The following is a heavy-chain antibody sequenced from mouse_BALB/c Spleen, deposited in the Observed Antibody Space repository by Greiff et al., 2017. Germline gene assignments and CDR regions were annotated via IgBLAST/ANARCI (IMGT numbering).Heavy chain of an antibody. CDR1: GYTFTSYV. J-gene: IGHJ3*01. CDR2: INPYNDGT. D-gene: IGHD2-10*01. V-gene: IGHV1-14*01. Sequence: VHVKQSGPELVKPGASVKMSCKASGYTFTSYVMHWVKQKPGQGLEWIGYINPYNDGTKYNEKFKGKATLTSDKSSSTAYMELSSLTSEDSAVYYCATYYGNYWFAYWGQGTLVTVAA. CDR3: ATYYGNYWFAY.